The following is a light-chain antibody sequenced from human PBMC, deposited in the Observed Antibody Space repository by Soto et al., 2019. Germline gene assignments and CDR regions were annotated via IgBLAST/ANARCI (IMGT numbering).Light chain of an antibody. Sequence: QSVLTQPPSVSAAPGQKVTISCSGSTSNIDNNYVSWFQQLPGTAPKLIIYQSNRRPSGIPDRFSGSKSGTSATLGITGLQTGDEADYYCGSWDHSVSGVVFGTGTKVTVL. CDR3: GSWDHSVSGVV. J-gene: IGLJ1*01. CDR2: QSN. V-gene: IGLV1-51*02. CDR1: TSNIDNNY.